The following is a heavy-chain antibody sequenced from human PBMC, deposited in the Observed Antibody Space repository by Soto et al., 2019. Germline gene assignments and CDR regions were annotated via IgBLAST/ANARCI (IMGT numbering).Heavy chain of an antibody. CDR3: ARTWGSYRYDAFDI. CDR1: GYSFTNYY. CDR2: INAGGGYT. V-gene: IGHV1-46*01. J-gene: IGHJ3*02. Sequence: ASVKVSCKASGYSFTNYYMHWVRQALGQGLEWMGTINAGGGYTTYAQRFQGRVTMTRDTSTSTAYMELRSLRSDDTAVYYCARTWGSYRYDAFDIWGQGTMVTVSS. D-gene: IGHD3-16*02.